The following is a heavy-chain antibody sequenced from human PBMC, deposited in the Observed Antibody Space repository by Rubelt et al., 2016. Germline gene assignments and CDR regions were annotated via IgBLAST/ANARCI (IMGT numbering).Heavy chain of an antibody. D-gene: IGHD6-6*01. Sequence: AMNWVRQAPGQGLEWMGWINTNTGNPTYAQGFTGRFVFSLDTSVSTAYLQISSLKAEDTAVYYCARVVSSSSKTNWFDPWGQGTLVTVSS. V-gene: IGHV7-4-1*02. CDR3: ARVVSSSSKTNWFDP. J-gene: IGHJ5*02. CDR1: A. CDR2: INTNTGNP.